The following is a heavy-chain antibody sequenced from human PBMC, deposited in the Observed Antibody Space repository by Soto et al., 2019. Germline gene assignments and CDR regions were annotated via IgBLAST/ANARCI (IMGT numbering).Heavy chain of an antibody. D-gene: IGHD3-10*01. CDR3: ARLYGAGSYYNVPDAFDI. CDR1: GGSISSGGYY. J-gene: IGHJ3*02. Sequence: QVQLQESGPGLVKPSQTLSLTCTVSGGSISSGGYYWRWIRQHPGKGLEWIGYIYYSVSTYYNPSVKSRVTLAVDTSKNQFSLKLSSVTAADTAVYYYARLYGAGSYYNVPDAFDIWGQGTMVTVSS. V-gene: IGHV4-31*03. CDR2: IYYSVST.